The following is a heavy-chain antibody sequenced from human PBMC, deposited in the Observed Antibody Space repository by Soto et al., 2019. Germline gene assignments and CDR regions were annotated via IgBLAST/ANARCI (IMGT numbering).Heavy chain of an antibody. CDR1: GYTFSDFD. CDR3: ARGNPFNYAGFDV. CDR2: MNAKSGDT. D-gene: IGHD3-16*01. V-gene: IGHV1-8*01. Sequence: VKVSCKASGYTFSDFDINWLRQASGQGPEWMGWMNAKSGDTFFAQRFQGKFNMTWDTSLSTAYMEVGSLTSDDTAIYYCARGNPFNYAGFDVWGQGTTVTVSS. J-gene: IGHJ6*02.